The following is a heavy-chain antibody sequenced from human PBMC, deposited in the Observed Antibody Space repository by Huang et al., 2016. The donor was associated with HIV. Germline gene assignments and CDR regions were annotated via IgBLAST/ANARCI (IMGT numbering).Heavy chain of an antibody. Sequence: QVQLVQSGAEVKKPGASVKISCKASGYTFTTYHMHWGRQAPGQGVEWMGMNNPSGARKRYAQTVQGRVTMTSDTSTSTVYMELSSLTPEDTAVYYCARALLLFGLGSPLDFWGQGSLVTVSS. CDR2: NNPSGARK. V-gene: IGHV1-46*01. J-gene: IGHJ4*02. D-gene: IGHD3-10*01. CDR3: ARALLLFGLGSPLDF. CDR1: GYTFTTYH.